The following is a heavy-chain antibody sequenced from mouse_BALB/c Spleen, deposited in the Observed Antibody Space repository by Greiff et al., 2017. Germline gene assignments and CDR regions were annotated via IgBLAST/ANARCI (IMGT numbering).Heavy chain of an antibody. Sequence: EVMLVESGGGLVQPGGSRKLSCAASGFTFSSYTMSWVRQTPEKRLEWVAYISNGGGSTYYPDTVKGRFTISRDNAKNTLYLQMSSLKSEDTAMYYCARQGFAYWGQGTLVTVSA. CDR1: GFTFSSYT. J-gene: IGHJ3*01. V-gene: IGHV5-12-2*01. CDR3: ARQGFAY. CDR2: ISNGGGST.